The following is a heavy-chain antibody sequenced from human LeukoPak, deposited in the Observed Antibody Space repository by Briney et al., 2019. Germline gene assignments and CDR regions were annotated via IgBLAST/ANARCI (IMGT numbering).Heavy chain of an antibody. V-gene: IGHV1-69*06. J-gene: IGHJ4*02. Sequence: GSSVNDSCKACGCIFSSYARRVVRQAPGQGLEWMGRIIPIFGTANYAQKYQGRVTITADKSTSTAYMELSSLRSEDTAVYYRASSGRKDYYDSSGYPHWGQGTLVTVSS. CDR1: GCIFSSYA. CDR3: ASSGRKDYYDSSGYPH. CDR2: IIPIFGTA. D-gene: IGHD3-22*01.